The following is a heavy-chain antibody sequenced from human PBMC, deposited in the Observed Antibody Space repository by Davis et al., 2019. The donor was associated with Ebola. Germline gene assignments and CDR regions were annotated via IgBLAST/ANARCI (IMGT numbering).Heavy chain of an antibody. CDR2: INHSGST. V-gene: IGHV4-34*01. J-gene: IGHJ4*02. CDR3: ARVRGGDTKDY. Sequence: PSETLSLTCAVYGGSFSGYYWSWIRQPPGKGLEWIGEINHSGSTNYNPYLKSRVTISVDTSKNQFSLKLSSVTAADTAVYYCARVRGGDTKDYWGQGTLVTVSS. CDR1: GGSFSGYY. D-gene: IGHD2-21*02.